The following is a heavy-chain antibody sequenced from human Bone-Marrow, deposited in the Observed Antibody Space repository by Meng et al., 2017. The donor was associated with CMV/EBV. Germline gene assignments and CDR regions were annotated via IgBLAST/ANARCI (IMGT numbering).Heavy chain of an antibody. V-gene: IGHV3-21*04. CDR3: APPNWFDP. CDR1: GFTFSSYS. J-gene: IGHJ5*02. CDR2: ISSSSYI. Sequence: GESLKISCAASGFTFSSYSMNWVRQAPGKGLEWVSSISSSSYIYYADSVKGRFTISRDNSKNTLYLQMNSLRAEDTAVYYCAPPNWFDPWGQGTLVTGSS.